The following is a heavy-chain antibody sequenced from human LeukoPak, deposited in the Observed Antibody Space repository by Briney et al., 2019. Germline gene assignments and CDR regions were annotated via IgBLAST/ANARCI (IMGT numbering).Heavy chain of an antibody. V-gene: IGHV3-30-3*01. CDR1: GFTFSSYA. CDR3: VKGSYGDYPGWFDP. J-gene: IGHJ5*02. CDR2: ISYDANNE. D-gene: IGHD4-17*01. Sequence: GGSLRLSCAASGFTFSSYAMHWVRQAPGKGLEWVAVISYDANNEYYADSVKGRFTISRDNSKNTLYLQMNSLRTEDTAVYYCVKGSYGDYPGWFDPWGQGTLVTVSS.